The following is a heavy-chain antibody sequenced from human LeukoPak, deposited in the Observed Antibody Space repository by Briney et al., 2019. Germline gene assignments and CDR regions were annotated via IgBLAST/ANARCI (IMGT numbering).Heavy chain of an antibody. CDR3: ASWGEGALDN. D-gene: IGHD1-26*01. CDR1: GFTFSSSS. V-gene: IGHV3-48*01. Sequence: GGSLRLSCEAPGFTFSSSSMNWVRQAPGKGLEWISYVSTSTTTIYYANSVKGRFTISRDNAKKSLYLQMNSLRVEDTGVYYCASWGEGALDNWGQGTLVTVPS. J-gene: IGHJ4*02. CDR2: VSTSTTTI.